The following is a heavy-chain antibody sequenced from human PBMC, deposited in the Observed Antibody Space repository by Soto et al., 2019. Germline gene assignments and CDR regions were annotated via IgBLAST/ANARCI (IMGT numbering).Heavy chain of an antibody. Sequence: QVQLQESGPGLVKPSQTLSLTCTVSGGSISSRDYYWSWIRQPPGKGLEWIGYISYSGSTFYNPSLKSRVTISGDTSKNQFSLNLSSVTAADTAVYYCARGIRLVDYYFDYWGQGSLVTVSS. V-gene: IGHV4-30-4*01. D-gene: IGHD3-3*01. J-gene: IGHJ4*02. CDR2: ISYSGST. CDR1: GGSISSRDYY. CDR3: ARGIRLVDYYFDY.